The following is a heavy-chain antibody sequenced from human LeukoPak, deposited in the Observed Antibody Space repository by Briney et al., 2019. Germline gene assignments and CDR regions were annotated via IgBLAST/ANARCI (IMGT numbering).Heavy chain of an antibody. CDR1: GFNFGSHE. CDR3: ASSTQISKYADY. V-gene: IGHV3-48*03. CDR2: ISSSGSAT. J-gene: IGHJ4*02. D-gene: IGHD2-2*01. Sequence: GGSLRLSCAASGFNFGSHEMNWVRQAPGKGLEWISYISSSGSATTYADSVRGRFTISRDNAKSTLYLQMNSLRAEDTAVYYCASSTQISKYADYWGQGALVTVSS.